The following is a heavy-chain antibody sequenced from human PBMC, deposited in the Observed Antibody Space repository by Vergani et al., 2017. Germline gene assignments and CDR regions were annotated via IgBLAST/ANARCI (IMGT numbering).Heavy chain of an antibody. CDR3: ARXHISNYYDSIGYYNMGYYYGMDV. J-gene: IGHJ6*02. CDR1: GFTFSDYY. Sequence: QVQLVESGGGLVKPGGSLRLSCAASGFTFSDYYMRWIRQAPGKGLEWVSYISSSGSTIYYADSVKGLFTISRDNAKNSLYLQMNSLRAEDTAVYYCARXHISNYYDSIGYYNMGYYYGMDVWGQGTTVTVSS. D-gene: IGHD3-22*01. V-gene: IGHV3-11*01. CDR2: ISSSGSTI.